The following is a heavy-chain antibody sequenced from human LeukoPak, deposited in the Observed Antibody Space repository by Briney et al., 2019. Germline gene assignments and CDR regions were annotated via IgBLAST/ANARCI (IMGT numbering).Heavy chain of an antibody. J-gene: IGHJ4*02. Sequence: LTGGSLRLSCAASGFTFSSYAVSWVRQAPGKGLEWVSAISGSGGSTYYADSVKGRFTISRDNSKNTLYLQMNSLRAEDTAVYYCAKSPWLQVGPNFDYWGQGTLVTVSS. CDR3: AKSPWLQVGPNFDY. D-gene: IGHD3/OR15-3a*01. CDR2: ISGSGGST. V-gene: IGHV3-23*01. CDR1: GFTFSSYA.